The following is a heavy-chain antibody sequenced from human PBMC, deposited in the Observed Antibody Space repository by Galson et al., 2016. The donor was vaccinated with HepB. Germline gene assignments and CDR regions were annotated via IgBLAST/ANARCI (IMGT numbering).Heavy chain of an antibody. V-gene: IGHV3-74*01. D-gene: IGHD5-12*01. CDR1: GFNFNSFW. CDR2: IDTDGRIT. Sequence: SLRLSCAASGFNFNSFWMHWVRQVPGNWLVWVSRIDTDGRITNYADSVRGRFTISRDNTKNTLFLQMNSLRAEDTAVYYCARDIGGYGGKWGQGTLVTVSS. CDR3: ARDIGGYGGK. J-gene: IGHJ4*02.